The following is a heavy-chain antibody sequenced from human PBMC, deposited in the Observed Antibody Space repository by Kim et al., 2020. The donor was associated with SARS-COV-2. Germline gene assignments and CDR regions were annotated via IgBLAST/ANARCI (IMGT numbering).Heavy chain of an antibody. Sequence: GGSLRLSCAASGFTFSDYYISWIRQAPGKGLEWVSYIRSSGTTMFYADSLKGRFVISRDNAKNSVYLQMNTLTVEDTAVYYCARVASGYSFDYWGQGILVTGSS. D-gene: IGHD3-22*01. V-gene: IGHV3-11*04. CDR1: GFTFSDYY. CDR3: ARVASGYSFDY. CDR2: IRSSGTTM. J-gene: IGHJ4*02.